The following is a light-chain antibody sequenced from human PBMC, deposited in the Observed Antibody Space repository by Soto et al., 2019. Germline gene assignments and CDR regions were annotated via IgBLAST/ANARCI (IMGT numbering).Light chain of an antibody. CDR3: QQYGSSPIT. Sequence: EIVLTQSPGTLSLSPGERATLSCRASQTVSSAYLAWYQQKPGQAPRLLIYDASTRATGIPDRFSGGGSGTDFTLIISRLEPEDFAVYYCQQYGSSPITFGQGTRLEIK. V-gene: IGKV3-20*01. CDR2: DAS. J-gene: IGKJ5*01. CDR1: QTVSSAY.